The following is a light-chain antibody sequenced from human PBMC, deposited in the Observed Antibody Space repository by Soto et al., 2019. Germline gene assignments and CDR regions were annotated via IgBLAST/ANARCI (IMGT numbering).Light chain of an antibody. J-gene: IGKJ3*01. CDR3: QQYGGSPFT. V-gene: IGKV3-20*01. CDR2: AAS. Sequence: EIVLTQSPDTVSLSPGERATLSCRASRSFSSSYLAWYQQKPGQAPRLLIYAASSRATGIPDRFSGSKSGTDFTLTISRLEPEDSAVYYCQQYGGSPFTFGPGTKVDIK. CDR1: RSFSSSY.